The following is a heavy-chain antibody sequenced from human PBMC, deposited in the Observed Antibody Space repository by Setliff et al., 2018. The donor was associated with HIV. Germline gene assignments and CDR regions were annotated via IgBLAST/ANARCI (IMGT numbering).Heavy chain of an antibody. J-gene: IGHJ6*03. CDR3: ARDRRGYYYGSGSCYMDV. CDR2: IYTSGIT. V-gene: IGHV4-4*08. D-gene: IGHD3-10*01. Sequence: PSETLSLTCTVSGDSISSYYWSWIRQPPGKGLEWIGYIYTSGITDYNPYLKSRVTISGDASKNQFSLKLSSVTAADTAVYYCARDRRGYYYGSGSCYMDVWGTGTTVTVSS. CDR1: GDSISSYY.